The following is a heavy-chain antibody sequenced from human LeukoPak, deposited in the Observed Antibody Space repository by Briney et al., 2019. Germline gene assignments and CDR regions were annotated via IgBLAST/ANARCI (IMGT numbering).Heavy chain of an antibody. J-gene: IGHJ4*02. CDR3: ASYGITGTTEDY. Sequence: ASVKVSCKASGGTFSSYAISWVRRAPGQGLEWMGGIIPIFGTANYAQKFQGRVTITTDESTSTAYMELSSLRSEDTAVYYCASYGITGTTEDYWGQGTLVTVSS. D-gene: IGHD1-7*01. V-gene: IGHV1-69*05. CDR1: GGTFSSYA. CDR2: IIPIFGTA.